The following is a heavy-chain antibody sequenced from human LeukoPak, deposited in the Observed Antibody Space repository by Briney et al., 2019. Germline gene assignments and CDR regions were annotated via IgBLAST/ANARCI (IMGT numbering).Heavy chain of an antibody. D-gene: IGHD1-26*01. V-gene: IGHV3-74*01. CDR2: INEDGSIT. CDR3: GRDLGGRSGY. CDR1: GFTFRTYW. Sequence: GGSLRLSCAVSGFTFRTYWMHWIRQVPGEGLVWVSRINEDGSITNYADSVKGRFSISRDNAKNTLYLQMNSLRAEDTAVYYCGRDLGGRSGYWGQGTLVTVSS. J-gene: IGHJ4*02.